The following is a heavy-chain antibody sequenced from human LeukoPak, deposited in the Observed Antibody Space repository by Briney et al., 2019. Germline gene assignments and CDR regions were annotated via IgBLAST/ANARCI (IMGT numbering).Heavy chain of an antibody. CDR3: ARGQYYDSSGYLTDY. D-gene: IGHD3-22*01. Sequence: GASVKVSCKASGYTFTSYDINWVRQAPGQGLEWMGWINPNSGGTNYAQKLQGRVTMTTDTSTSTAYMELGSLRSDDTAVYYCARGQYYDSSGYLTDYWGQGTLVTVSS. CDR1: GYTFTSYD. J-gene: IGHJ4*02. CDR2: INPNSGGT. V-gene: IGHV1-18*01.